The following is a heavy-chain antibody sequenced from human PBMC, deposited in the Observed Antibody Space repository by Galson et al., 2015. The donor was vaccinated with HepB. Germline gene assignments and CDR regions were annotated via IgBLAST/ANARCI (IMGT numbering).Heavy chain of an antibody. J-gene: IGHJ3*02. CDR1: GDSVSSNSAA. V-gene: IGHV6-1*01. CDR3: AREGGMATTVKGGADAFDI. D-gene: IGHD4-17*01. Sequence: CAISGDSVSSNSAAWNWIRQSPSRGLEWLGRTYYRSKWYNDYAVSVKSRITINPDTSKNQFSLQLNSVTPEDTAVYYCAREGGMATTVKGGADAFDIWGQGTMVTVSS. CDR2: TYYRSKWYN.